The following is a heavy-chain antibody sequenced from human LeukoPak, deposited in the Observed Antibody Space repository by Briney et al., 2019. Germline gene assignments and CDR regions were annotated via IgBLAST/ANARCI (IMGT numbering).Heavy chain of an antibody. J-gene: IGHJ6*02. CDR1: GFPFSGYA. Sequence: PGRSLRLSCAASGFPFSGYAMHWVRQAPGKGLGWLAVISDDGSTKYHVDSVKGRLTISRDNSKNTLFLQMNSLKPEDTAVYYCARSGKDVWGRGTTVTVSS. CDR3: ARSGKDV. V-gene: IGHV3-30*04. CDR2: ISDDGSTK.